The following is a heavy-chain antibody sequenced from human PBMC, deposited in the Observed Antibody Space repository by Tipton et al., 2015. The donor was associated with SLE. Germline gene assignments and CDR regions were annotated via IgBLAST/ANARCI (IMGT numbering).Heavy chain of an antibody. CDR2: IYYTGTTT. J-gene: IGHJ4*02. Sequence: TLSLTCTVSGGSVRSSSKYWAWIRQPPGKGLEWIGSIYYTGTTTYYNSFLKSRITMSVDPSKNQFSLKLSSVTAADTAVYYCARALTSAQGFYFESWGQGTLVTGSS. D-gene: IGHD2-2*01. CDR1: GGSVRSSSKY. V-gene: IGHV4-39*07. CDR3: ARALTSAQGFYFES.